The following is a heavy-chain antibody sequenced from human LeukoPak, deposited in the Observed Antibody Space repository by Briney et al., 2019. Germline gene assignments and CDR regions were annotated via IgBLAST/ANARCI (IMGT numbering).Heavy chain of an antibody. J-gene: IGHJ4*02. D-gene: IGHD3-22*01. CDR3: ARVALTNYYDSSGYENYFDY. CDR1: GYTLNGYY. CDR2: INPNSGGT. Sequence: ASVKVSCKASGYTLNGYYIHWVRQAPGQGLEWMAWINPNSGGTNSAQKFRDRVSMTRDTSTSTVYMELSSLRSEDTAVYYCARVALTNYYDSSGYENYFDYWGQGTLVTVSS. V-gene: IGHV1-2*02.